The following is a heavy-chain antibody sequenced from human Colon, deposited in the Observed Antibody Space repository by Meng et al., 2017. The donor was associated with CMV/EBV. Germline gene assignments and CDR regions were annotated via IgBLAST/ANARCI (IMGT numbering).Heavy chain of an antibody. CDR3: ARAWSNYAYFDD. CDR2: IYYSGTT. CDR1: GGSISSRDYY. D-gene: IGHD3-10*01. V-gene: IGHV4-30-4*08. J-gene: IGHJ4*02. Sequence: SETLSLTCSVSGGSISSRDYYWSWIRQSPGKGLEWIGYIYYSGTTYDNPSLKSRVTISVDTSTNQFSLRLSSVTAADAAVYYCARAWSNYAYFDDWGQGTLVTVSS.